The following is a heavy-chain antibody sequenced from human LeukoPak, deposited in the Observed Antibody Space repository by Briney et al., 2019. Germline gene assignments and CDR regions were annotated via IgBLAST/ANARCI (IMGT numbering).Heavy chain of an antibody. CDR3: AKDNYHATSGAFDY. CDR1: GFTFSNYA. J-gene: IGHJ4*02. D-gene: IGHD6-19*01. Sequence: GGSLRLSCAASGFTFSNYAMSWVRQAPGKGLEWVSVIRGSGDSTYFADYAKGRFTISRDNSKNTVYLQMNKLRAEDTAVYYCAKDNYHATSGAFDYWGQGTLVTVSS. V-gene: IGHV3-23*01. CDR2: IRGSGDST.